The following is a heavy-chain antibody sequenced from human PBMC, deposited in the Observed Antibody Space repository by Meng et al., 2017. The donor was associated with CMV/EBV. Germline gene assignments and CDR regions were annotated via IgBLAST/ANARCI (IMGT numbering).Heavy chain of an antibody. Sequence: SLKISCAASGFTFDDYAMHWVRQAPGKGLEWVSGISWNSGSIGYADSVKGRFTMSRDNAKNSLYLQMNSLRAEDMALYYCAKGLTTVTTFGFDYWGQGTLVTVSS. D-gene: IGHD4-17*01. CDR1: GFTFDDYA. J-gene: IGHJ4*02. CDR3: AKGLTTVTTFGFDY. CDR2: ISWNSGSI. V-gene: IGHV3-9*03.